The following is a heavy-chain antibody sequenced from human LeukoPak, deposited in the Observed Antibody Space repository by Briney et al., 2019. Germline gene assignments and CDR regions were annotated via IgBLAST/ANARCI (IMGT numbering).Heavy chain of an antibody. Sequence: PGRSLRLSCAASGFTFSSYAMHWVRQAPGKGLEWVAVISYDGSNKYYADSVKGRFTISRDNSKNTLYLQMNSLRAEDTAVYYCARGKGGTMVRGVITPIDYWGQGTLVTVSS. CDR3: ARGKGGTMVRGVITPIDY. CDR1: GFTFSSYA. V-gene: IGHV3-30*14. CDR2: ISYDGSNK. J-gene: IGHJ4*02. D-gene: IGHD3-10*01.